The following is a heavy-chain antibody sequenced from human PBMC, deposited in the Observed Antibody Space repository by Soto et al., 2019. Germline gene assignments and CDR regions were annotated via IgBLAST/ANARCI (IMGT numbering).Heavy chain of an antibody. V-gene: IGHV1-46*01. CDR3: ARDHQYCSGGSCYPEGWYYGMDV. J-gene: IGHJ6*02. Sequence: QVQLVQSGAEVKKPGASVKVSCKASGYTFTSYYMHWVRQAPGQGLEWMGIINPSGGSTSYAQKFQGRVTMTRDTSTSTVYMELSSLRSEDTAVHYCARDHQYCSGGSCYPEGWYYGMDVWGQGTTVTVSS. CDR2: INPSGGST. CDR1: GYTFTSYY. D-gene: IGHD2-15*01.